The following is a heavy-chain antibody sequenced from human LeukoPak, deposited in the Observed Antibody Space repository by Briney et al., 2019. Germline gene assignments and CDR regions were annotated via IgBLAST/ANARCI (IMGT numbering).Heavy chain of an antibody. V-gene: IGHV3-23*01. CDR3: ATYYDFWSGYYFDY. D-gene: IGHD3-3*01. Sequence: PGGSLRLSCAASGFTLSSYAMSWVRQAPGKGLEWVSSISASGGSTNYADSVKGRFTISRDNSKNTLYLQMNSLRAEDTAVYYCATYYDFWSGYYFDYWGQGTLVTVSS. CDR1: GFTLSSYA. J-gene: IGHJ4*02. CDR2: ISASGGST.